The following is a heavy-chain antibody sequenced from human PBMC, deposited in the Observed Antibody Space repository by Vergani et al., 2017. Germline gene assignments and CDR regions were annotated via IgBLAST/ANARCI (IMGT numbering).Heavy chain of an antibody. D-gene: IGHD4-17*01. CDR1: GFTFSSYS. Sequence: EVQLLESGGGLVQPGGSLRLSCAASGFTFSSYSMSWVRQAPGKGLEWVSAISGSGGSTYYADSVKGRFTISRDNSKHTLYLQMNSLRAEDTAVYYCANPPDGDYPFDYWGQGTLVTVSS. CDR3: ANPPDGDYPFDY. CDR2: ISGSGGST. J-gene: IGHJ4*02. V-gene: IGHV3-23*01.